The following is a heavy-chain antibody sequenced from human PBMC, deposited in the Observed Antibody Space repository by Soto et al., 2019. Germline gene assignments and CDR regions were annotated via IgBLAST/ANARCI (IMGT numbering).Heavy chain of an antibody. Sequence: SETLSLTCSVSGDSVTSNYWSWIRQTPGKGLEWIGYVYNIGSTNYNPSLRSRVTIAADTSKNQISLRLRSVTAADTAVYYCARDGDYGGQQYWGQGTLVTVS. V-gene: IGHV4-59*02. D-gene: IGHD3-16*01. CDR3: ARDGDYGGQQY. CDR1: GDSVTSNY. J-gene: IGHJ4*02. CDR2: VYNIGST.